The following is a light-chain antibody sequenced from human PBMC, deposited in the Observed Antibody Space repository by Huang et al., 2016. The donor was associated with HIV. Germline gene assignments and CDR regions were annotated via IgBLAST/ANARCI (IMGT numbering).Light chain of an antibody. V-gene: IGKV1-39*01. CDR1: QSISGD. J-gene: IGKJ1*01. Sequence: DIQMTQSPSSVSASVGDRVVISCRASQSISGDLNWYQQSPGKPPNLLIYAASSVQGGVPSRCSGSESGTDFTLTITNLQPEDSATYYCQQSSSTPWTFGPGTKVEVK. CDR3: QQSSSTPWT. CDR2: AAS.